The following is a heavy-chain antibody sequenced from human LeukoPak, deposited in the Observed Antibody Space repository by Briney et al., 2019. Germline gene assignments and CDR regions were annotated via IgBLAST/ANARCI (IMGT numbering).Heavy chain of an antibody. Sequence: SETLSLTCAVSGGSISNINWWSWVRQPPGKGLEWIGEIYHSGTTNYNPSLKSRVTISVDKSKNQFSLKMDSVTAADTAVYYCARGFQVSSGYYGMDVWAKGPRSPSPQ. CDR1: GGSISNINW. CDR2: IYHSGTT. J-gene: IGHJ6*04. D-gene: IGHD5/OR15-5a*01. CDR3: ARGFQVSSGYYGMDV. V-gene: IGHV4-4*02.